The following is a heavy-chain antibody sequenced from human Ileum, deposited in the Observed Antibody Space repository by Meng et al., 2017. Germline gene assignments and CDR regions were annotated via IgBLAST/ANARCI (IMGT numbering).Heavy chain of an antibody. Sequence: LVHMVFELSKTGASVTVSCKAYDITFIDDGMNWVRQAPGQGLQWVGWISTKTANPAYAQGFTGRFVFSLDTSVSTAYLQISSLKAEDTAVYYCARGGSSGWLPDYWGQGTLVTVSS. J-gene: IGHJ4*02. CDR2: ISTKTANP. V-gene: IGHV7-4-1*02. D-gene: IGHD6-19*01. CDR3: ARGGSSGWLPDY. CDR1: DITFIDDG.